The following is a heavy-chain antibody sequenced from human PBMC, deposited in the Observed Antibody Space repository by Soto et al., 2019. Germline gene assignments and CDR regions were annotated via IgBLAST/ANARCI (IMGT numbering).Heavy chain of an antibody. CDR1: GFTFSNAW. Sequence: GGSLRLSCAASGFTFSNAWMSWVRQAPGKGLEWVGRIKSKTDGGTTDYAAPVKGRFTISRDDSKNTLYLQMNSLKTEDTAVYYCTTDLNYYDSSGYYYYYGMDVWGQGTTVTVSS. D-gene: IGHD3-22*01. J-gene: IGHJ6*02. CDR2: IKSKTDGGTT. CDR3: TTDLNYYDSSGYYYYYGMDV. V-gene: IGHV3-15*01.